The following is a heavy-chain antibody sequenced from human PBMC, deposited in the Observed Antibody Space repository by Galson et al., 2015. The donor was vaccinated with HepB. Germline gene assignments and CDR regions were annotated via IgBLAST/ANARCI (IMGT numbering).Heavy chain of an antibody. J-gene: IGHJ4*02. CDR3: AKDRPSSGSGMEGAFDY. CDR1: GFTFSTYA. CDR2: ISAGGGDI. Sequence: LRLSCAASGFTFSTYAMHWVRQAPGKGLEWVSGISAGGGDIYYADSVRGRFTISRDGSKNTLYLQMNSLRAEDTALYYCAKDRPSSGSGMEGAFDYWGQGTLVTVSS. D-gene: IGHD3-10*01. V-gene: IGHV3-23*01.